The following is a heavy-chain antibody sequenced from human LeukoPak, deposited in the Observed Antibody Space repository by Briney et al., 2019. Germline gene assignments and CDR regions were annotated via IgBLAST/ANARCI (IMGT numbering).Heavy chain of an antibody. Sequence: GGSLRLSCAASGFTFSSYSMNWVRQAPGKGLEWVSSISSSSSYIYYADSVKGRFTISRDNAKNSLYLQMNSLRPEDAAVYYCAKPTSGTAPRPLDYWGRGTLVTVSS. CDR3: AKPTSGTAPRPLDY. CDR1: GFTFSSYS. J-gene: IGHJ4*02. CDR2: ISSSSSYI. V-gene: IGHV3-21*01. D-gene: IGHD1-26*01.